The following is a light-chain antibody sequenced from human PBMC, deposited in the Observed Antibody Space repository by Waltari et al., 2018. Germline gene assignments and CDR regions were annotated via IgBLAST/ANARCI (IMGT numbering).Light chain of an antibody. CDR1: QSVSRF. CDR3: QKYDRLPAT. Sequence: EIVLTHSPGTLSLSPVERGTLSCRASQSVSRFLSWYQQKPGQAPRLLIYGASTRATGIPDRFSGSGSGTDFSLTISRLEPEDFAVYYCQKYDRLPATFGQGTKVEIK. V-gene: IGKV3-20*01. J-gene: IGKJ1*01. CDR2: GAS.